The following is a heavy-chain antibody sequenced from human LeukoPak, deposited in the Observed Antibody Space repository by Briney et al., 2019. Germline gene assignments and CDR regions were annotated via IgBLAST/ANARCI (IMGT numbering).Heavy chain of an antibody. Sequence: GESLQISFKGSGYRFTTYWIGWVRQMPGKGLEWMGIIYPSDSDTRYSPSFQGQVTISVDKSISTAYLQWSSLKASDTAMYYCARHVSGSYSPFDYWGQGTLVTVSS. V-gene: IGHV5-51*01. CDR2: IYPSDSDT. CDR1: GYRFTTYW. J-gene: IGHJ4*02. CDR3: ARHVSGSYSPFDY. D-gene: IGHD1-26*01.